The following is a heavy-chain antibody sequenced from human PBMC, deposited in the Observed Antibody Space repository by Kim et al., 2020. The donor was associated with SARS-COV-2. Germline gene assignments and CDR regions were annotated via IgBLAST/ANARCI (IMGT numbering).Heavy chain of an antibody. CDR3: AKDIVVVHARIYDYYGMDV. CDR1: GFTFSSYG. CDR2: ISYDGSNK. D-gene: IGHD2-2*01. Sequence: GGSLRLSCAASGFTFSSYGMHWVRQAPGKGLEWVAVISYDGSNKYYADSVKGRFTISRDNSKNTLYLQMNSLRAEDTAVYYCAKDIVVVHARIYDYYGMDVWGQGTTGTVSS. J-gene: IGHJ6*02. V-gene: IGHV3-30*18.